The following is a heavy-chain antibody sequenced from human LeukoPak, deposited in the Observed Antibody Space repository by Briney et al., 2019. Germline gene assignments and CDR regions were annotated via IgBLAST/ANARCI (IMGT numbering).Heavy chain of an antibody. Sequence: GGSLRLSCAASGFTFSNYAMTWVRQAPGKGLEYVSAISSNGGSTYYANSVKGRFTISRDNSKNTLYLQMGSLRAEDMAVYYCASPGAYYWGQGTLVTVSS. J-gene: IGHJ4*02. CDR2: ISSNGGST. CDR3: ASPGAYY. V-gene: IGHV3-64*01. CDR1: GFTFSNYA.